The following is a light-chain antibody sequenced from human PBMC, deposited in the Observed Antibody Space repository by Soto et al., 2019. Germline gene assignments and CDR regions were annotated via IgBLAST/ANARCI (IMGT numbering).Light chain of an antibody. J-gene: IGKJ4*01. Sequence: DVQMTQSPSSLAASVGDRVTITCRASQGIRNYLVWYQQKPGKPPKPLIFSASTLQSGVPSRFSGSGSGTHFTLTISSLQPEDVATYYCQQAKTAPLTFGGGTRAEL. CDR1: QGIRNY. CDR2: SAS. CDR3: QQAKTAPLT. V-gene: IGKV1-27*01.